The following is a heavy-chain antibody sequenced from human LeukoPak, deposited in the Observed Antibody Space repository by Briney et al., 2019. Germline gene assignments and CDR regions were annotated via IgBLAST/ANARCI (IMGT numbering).Heavy chain of an antibody. CDR3: ARGATFTDYYYYYYMDV. V-gene: IGHV1-69*05. J-gene: IGHJ6*03. Sequence: ASVKVSCKASGGTFSSYAISWVRQAPGQGLEWMGGIIPIFGTANYAQKFRGRVTITTDESTSTAYMELSSLRSEDTAVYYCARGATFTDYYYYYYMDVWGKGTTVTVSS. CDR2: IIPIFGTA. D-gene: IGHD1-26*01. CDR1: GGTFSSYA.